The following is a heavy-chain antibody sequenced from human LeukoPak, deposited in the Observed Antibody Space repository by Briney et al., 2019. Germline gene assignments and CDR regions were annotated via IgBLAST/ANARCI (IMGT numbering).Heavy chain of an antibody. J-gene: IGHJ4*02. CDR3: AKADVDIVATAYFDY. V-gene: IGHV3-9*01. CDR1: GFTFDDYA. Sequence: GGSLRLSCAASGFTFDDYAMHWVRQAPGKGLEWVSGISWNSGSIGYADSVKGRFTISRDNAKNSLYLQMNSLRAEDTALYYCAKADVDIVATAYFDYWGQGTLVTVSS. CDR2: ISWNSGSI. D-gene: IGHD5-12*01.